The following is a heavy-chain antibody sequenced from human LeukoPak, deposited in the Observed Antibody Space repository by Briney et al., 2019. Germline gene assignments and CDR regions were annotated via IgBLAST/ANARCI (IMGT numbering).Heavy chain of an antibody. Sequence: SETLSLTCTVSGGSISSYYWSWIRQPPGKGLEWTGYIYYSGSTNYNPSLKSRVTMSVDTSKNQFSLKLSSVTAADTAVYYCARLLRVGYCSTTTCNWFDPWGQGTLVTVSS. CDR3: ARLLRVGYCSTTTCNWFDP. CDR2: IYYSGST. V-gene: IGHV4-59*12. D-gene: IGHD2-2*03. CDR1: GGSISSYY. J-gene: IGHJ5*02.